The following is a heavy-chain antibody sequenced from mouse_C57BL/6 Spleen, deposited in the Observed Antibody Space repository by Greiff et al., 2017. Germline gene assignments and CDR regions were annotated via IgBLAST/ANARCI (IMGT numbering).Heavy chain of an antibody. D-gene: IGHD1-1*01. J-gene: IGHJ2*01. V-gene: IGHV5-16*01. Sequence: EVKLVESEGGLVQPGSSMKLSCTASGFTFSDSYMAWVRQVPEKGLEWVANINYDGSSTYYLDSLQSRFIISRDNAKNILYLQMSSLKSEDTATYYCARWGTTVVGSFDYWGQGTTLTVSS. CDR3: ARWGTTVVGSFDY. CDR1: GFTFSDSY. CDR2: INYDGSST.